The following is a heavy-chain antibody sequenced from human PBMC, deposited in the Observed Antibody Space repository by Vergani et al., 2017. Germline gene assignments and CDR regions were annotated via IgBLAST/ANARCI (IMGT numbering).Heavy chain of an antibody. CDR2: ISWNSNSI. CDR1: GASIRSSNYY. CDR3: AKDLGTSSGGGWFDP. D-gene: IGHD6-6*01. V-gene: IGHV3-9*01. J-gene: IGHJ5*02. Sequence: LQLQESGPGLVKPSATLSLTCSVSGASIRSSNYYWGWIRQPPGKGLEWVSGISWNSNSIGYADSVKGRFTISRDNAKNSLYLQMNSLRAEDTALYYCAKDLGTSSGGGWFDPWGQGTLVTVSS.